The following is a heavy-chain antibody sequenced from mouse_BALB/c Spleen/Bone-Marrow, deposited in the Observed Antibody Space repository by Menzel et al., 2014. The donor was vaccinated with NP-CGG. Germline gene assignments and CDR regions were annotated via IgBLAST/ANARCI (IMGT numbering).Heavy chain of an antibody. CDR3: ARRDGSTYYYAMDY. D-gene: IGHD1-1*01. CDR2: IYPGDGDT. Sequence: QVQLKQSGAELVRPGSSVKISCKASGYAFSSYWTNWEKQRPGQGLEWIGQIYPGDGDTNYNGKFKGKATLTADKSSSTAYMQLSSLTSEDSAVYFCARRDGSTYYYAMDYWGQGTSVTVSS. J-gene: IGHJ4*01. V-gene: IGHV1-80*01. CDR1: GYAFSSYW.